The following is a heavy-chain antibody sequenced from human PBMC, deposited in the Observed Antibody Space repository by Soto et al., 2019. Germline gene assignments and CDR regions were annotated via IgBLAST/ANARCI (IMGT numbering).Heavy chain of an antibody. CDR3: ARHQDIVVVDPGDY. J-gene: IGHJ4*02. V-gene: IGHV5-10-1*01. CDR2: IDPSDSYT. D-gene: IGHD2-2*01. CDR1: GYSFTSYW. Sequence: GESLKISCXGSGYSFTSYWISWVRQMPGKGLEWMGRIDPSDSYTNYSPSFQGHVTISADKSISTAYLQWSSLKASDTAMYYCARHQDIVVVDPGDYWGQGTLVTVSS.